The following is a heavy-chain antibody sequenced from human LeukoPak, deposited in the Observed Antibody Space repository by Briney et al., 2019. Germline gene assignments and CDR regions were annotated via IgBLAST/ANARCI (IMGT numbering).Heavy chain of an antibody. CDR2: INPNSGGT. CDR1: GYTFTGYY. CDR3: ARDLHYYDSSGSFNY. J-gene: IGHJ4*02. D-gene: IGHD3-22*01. V-gene: IGHV1-2*02. Sequence: ASVKVSCKASGYTFTGYYMHWVRQAPGQGLEWMGWINPNSGGTNYAQKFQGRVTMTRDTSISTAYMELSRLRSDDTAVYYCARDLHYYDSSGSFNYWGQGTLVTVSS.